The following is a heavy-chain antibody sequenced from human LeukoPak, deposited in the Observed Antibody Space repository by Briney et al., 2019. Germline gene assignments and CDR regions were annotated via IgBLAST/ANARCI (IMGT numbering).Heavy chain of an antibody. Sequence: ASVKVSCKASGYTFTSYDINWVRQATGQGLEWMGWMNPNSGNTGYAQKFQGRVTITRNTSISTAYMELSSLRSEDTAVYYCARVPHYDFWSGYWNYNWFDPWGQGTLVTVSS. J-gene: IGHJ5*02. CDR3: ARVPHYDFWSGYWNYNWFDP. CDR2: MNPNSGNT. D-gene: IGHD3-3*01. V-gene: IGHV1-8*03. CDR1: GYTFTSYD.